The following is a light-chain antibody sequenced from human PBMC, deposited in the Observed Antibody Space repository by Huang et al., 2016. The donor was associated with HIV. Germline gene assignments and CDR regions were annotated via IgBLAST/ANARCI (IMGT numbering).Light chain of an antibody. Sequence: AIQMTQSPSSLSASVGDRVTITCRASQAIRTDLGLYQQKPGNAPKLLIYAAAELRSGVPLRFSGSGSGTDFTQTIGSLQPEDLATCYCLQDYNYPRTFGQETKVKI. CDR2: AAA. CDR1: QAIRTD. CDR3: LQDYNYPRT. J-gene: IGKJ1*01. V-gene: IGKV1-6*01.